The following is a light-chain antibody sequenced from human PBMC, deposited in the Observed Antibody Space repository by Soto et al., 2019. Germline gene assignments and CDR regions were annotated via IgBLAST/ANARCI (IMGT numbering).Light chain of an antibody. CDR2: DAS. Sequence: DLQMTQSPSTLSASVGDRVTITCRASQSISSRLAWYQQKPGKAPKFLIHDASSLESGVPSRFSGSGSGTELTLTISSLQPDDFATYYCQQYNSYSRTFGQGTKVDIK. J-gene: IGKJ1*01. CDR1: QSISSR. CDR3: QQYNSYSRT. V-gene: IGKV1-5*01.